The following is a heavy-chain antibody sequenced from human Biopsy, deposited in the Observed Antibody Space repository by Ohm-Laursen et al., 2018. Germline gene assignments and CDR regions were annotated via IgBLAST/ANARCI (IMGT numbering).Heavy chain of an antibody. Sequence: SLRLSCAASGFTVSNKYMTWVRQAPGKGLEWVAMIKQDGSEDYYVDSVKGRFTISRDNAQKSLDLQLNSLRAEDTAVYYCVRGRSMDVWGQGTTVTVSS. CDR1: GFTVSNKY. V-gene: IGHV3-7*01. J-gene: IGHJ6*02. CDR3: VRGRSMDV. CDR2: IKQDGSED.